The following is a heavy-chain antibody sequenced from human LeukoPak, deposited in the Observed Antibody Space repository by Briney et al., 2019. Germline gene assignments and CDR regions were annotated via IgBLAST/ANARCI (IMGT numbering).Heavy chain of an antibody. CDR1: GYTFTGYY. J-gene: IGHJ4*02. V-gene: IGHV1-2*02. CDR2: INPNSGGS. Sequence: ASVKVSCKASGYTFTGYYMQWGRQAPGQGLEWMGWINPNSGGSNYAQKFQGRVTMTRDTSISTAYMELSRLTSDDTAVYYCASGQETSSSWYLPFDYWGQGTLVTVSS. D-gene: IGHD6-13*01. CDR3: ASGQETSSSWYLPFDY.